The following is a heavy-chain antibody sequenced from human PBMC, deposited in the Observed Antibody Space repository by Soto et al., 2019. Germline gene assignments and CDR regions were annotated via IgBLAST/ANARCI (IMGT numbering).Heavy chain of an antibody. CDR3: ATVSGDSHLGGMDV. Sequence: ASVKVSCKVSGYTLTELSMHWVRQAPGKGLEWMGGFDPEDGETIYAQKFQGRVTMTEDTSTDTAYMELSSLRSEDTAVYYCATVSGDSHLGGMDVWGQGTTVTVSS. D-gene: IGHD4-17*01. V-gene: IGHV1-24*01. CDR2: FDPEDGET. CDR1: GYTLTELS. J-gene: IGHJ6*02.